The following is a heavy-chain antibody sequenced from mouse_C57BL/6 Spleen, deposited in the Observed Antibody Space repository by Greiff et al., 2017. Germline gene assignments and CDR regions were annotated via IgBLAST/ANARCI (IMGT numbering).Heavy chain of an antibody. Sequence: DVKLQESGGDLVKPGGSLKLSCAASGFTFSSYGMSWVRQTPDKRLEWVATISSGGSYTYYPYSVKGRFTISRDNAKNTLYLQMRSLRSEDTAMYYCARTGTWFADWGQGTLVTVSA. D-gene: IGHD4-1*01. CDR1: GFTFSSYG. V-gene: IGHV5-6*02. CDR2: ISSGGSYT. CDR3: ARTGTWFAD. J-gene: IGHJ3*01.